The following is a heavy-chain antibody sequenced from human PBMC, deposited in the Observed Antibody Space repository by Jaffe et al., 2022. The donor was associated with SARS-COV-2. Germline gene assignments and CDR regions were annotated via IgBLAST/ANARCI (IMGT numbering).Heavy chain of an antibody. CDR1: GGSFSGYY. CDR2: INHSGST. Sequence: QVQLQQWGAGLLKPSETLSLTCAVYGGSFSGYYWSWIRQPPGKGLEWIGEINHSGSTNYNPSLKSRVTISVDTSKNQFSLKLSSVTAADTAVYYCARVFGAARPVDYWGQGTLVTVSS. CDR3: ARVFGAARPVDY. J-gene: IGHJ4*02. D-gene: IGHD6-6*01. V-gene: IGHV4-34*01.